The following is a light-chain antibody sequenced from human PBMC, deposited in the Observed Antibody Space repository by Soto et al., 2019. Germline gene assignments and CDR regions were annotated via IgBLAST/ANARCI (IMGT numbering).Light chain of an antibody. J-gene: IGKJ5*01. CDR3: QQYTGPPTT. Sequence: EIVMPQSPATLSVSPGERATLSCRASQSVSSNLAWYQQKPGQAPRLLIYGASTRATGIPARFSGSGSGTDFTLTITRLEPEDSAVYFCQQYTGPPTTFGQGTRLEIK. CDR1: QSVSSN. CDR2: GAS. V-gene: IGKV3-15*01.